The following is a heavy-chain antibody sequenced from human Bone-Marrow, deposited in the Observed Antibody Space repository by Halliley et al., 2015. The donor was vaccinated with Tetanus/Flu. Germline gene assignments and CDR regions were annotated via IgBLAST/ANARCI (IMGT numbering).Heavy chain of an antibody. J-gene: IGHJ4*03. CDR3: AREGEAGYFDY. V-gene: IGHV3-53*01. Sequence: KGLEWLAVIYLPGATFYADAVEGRFTISRDNSRNTVSLQMNSLRVEDTAKYYCAREGEAGYFDYWGQGVLVTVSS. CDR2: IYLPGAT.